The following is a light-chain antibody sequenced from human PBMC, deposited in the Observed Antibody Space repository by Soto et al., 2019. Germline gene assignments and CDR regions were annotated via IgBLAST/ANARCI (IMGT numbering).Light chain of an antibody. CDR3: AAWDDSLSGPV. J-gene: IGLJ7*01. Sequence: QSVLTQPPSASGTPGQRVTISCSGSSSNIGSNYVHWYQHLPGTAPKLLIFRNNERPPGVPDRFSGSKSGTSASLAISGLRSEDEAIYYCAAWDDSLSGPVFGGGTQLTVL. CDR1: SSNIGSNY. CDR2: RNN. V-gene: IGLV1-47*01.